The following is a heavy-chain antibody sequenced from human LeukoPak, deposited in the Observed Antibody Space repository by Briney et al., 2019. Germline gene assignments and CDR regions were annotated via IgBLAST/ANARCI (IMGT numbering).Heavy chain of an antibody. CDR2: INPSGDNT. CDR1: GYTFTNNF. J-gene: IGHJ4*02. CDR3: ARDRLPYYFDY. V-gene: IGHV1-46*01. Sequence: ASVKVSCKASGYTFTNNFMHWVRQAPGQGLEWMGIINPSGDNTWYAQKFQGRVTMTTDTSTSTAYMELRSLRSDDTAVYYCARDRLPYYFDYWGQGTLVTVSS.